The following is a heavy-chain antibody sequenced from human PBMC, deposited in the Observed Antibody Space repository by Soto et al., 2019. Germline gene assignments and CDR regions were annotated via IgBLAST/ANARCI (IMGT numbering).Heavy chain of an antibody. CDR2: VWYDGTNK. J-gene: IGHJ4*02. CDR1: GFTFKSYG. V-gene: IGHV3-33*01. CDR3: ARGGHSSSWYRLEAYFFDY. Sequence: QVQLVESGGGVVQPGRSLRLSCEASGFTFKSYGMHWVRQAPGKGLEWVAVVWYDGTNKKYADSVKGRFNIYRDNSKNTLYLQIDSLRAEDTGIYYCARGGHSSSWYRLEAYFFDYCGQGYLVTVSS. D-gene: IGHD6-13*01.